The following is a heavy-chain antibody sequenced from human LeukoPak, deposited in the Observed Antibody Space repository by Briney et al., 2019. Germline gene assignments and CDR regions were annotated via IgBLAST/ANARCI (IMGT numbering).Heavy chain of an antibody. CDR3: AKGVSGVAGRRNAFDI. V-gene: IGHV3-23*01. CDR2: ISGSGGST. D-gene: IGHD6-19*01. Sequence: GGSLRLSCAASGFTFSSYAMSWVRQAPGKGLEWVSAISGSGGSTYYADSVKGRFTISRDNSKNTLYLQMNSLRAEDTAVYYCAKGVSGVAGRRNAFDIWGQGTMVTVPS. CDR1: GFTFSSYA. J-gene: IGHJ3*02.